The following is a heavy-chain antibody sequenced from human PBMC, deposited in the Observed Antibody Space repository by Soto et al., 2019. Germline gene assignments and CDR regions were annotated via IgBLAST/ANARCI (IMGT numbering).Heavy chain of an antibody. CDR3: ARGPPMDPLVEQEWSIPFDY. CDR1: GFTFSDYY. J-gene: IGHJ4*02. Sequence: GGPLRLSCAASGFTFSDYYMSWIRQAPGRGLEWVSYISSSGSTIYYADSVKGRFTIPRDNAKNSLYLKMNSLRAEDTAVYYCARGPPMDPLVEQEWSIPFDYWGQGTLVTVSS. CDR2: ISSSGSTI. V-gene: IGHV3-11*01. D-gene: IGHD2-8*01.